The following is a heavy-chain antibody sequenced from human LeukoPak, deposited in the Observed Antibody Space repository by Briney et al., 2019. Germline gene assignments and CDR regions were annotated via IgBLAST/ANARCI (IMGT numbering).Heavy chain of an antibody. CDR2: ISGNGGST. J-gene: IGHJ4*02. CDR3: VKSSCCFVY. D-gene: IGHD6-13*01. V-gene: IGHV3-23*01. Sequence: GGSLRLSYAASGFTFSTYGMSWVRRAPGKGLEWVSTISGNGGSTYYADSVKGRFTISRDNSKNTLYLQMSSLRVEDTALYYCVKSSCCFVYWGQGALVTVSS. CDR1: GFTFSTYG.